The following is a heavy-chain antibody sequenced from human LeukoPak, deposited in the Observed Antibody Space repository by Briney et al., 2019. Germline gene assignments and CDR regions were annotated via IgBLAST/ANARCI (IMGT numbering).Heavy chain of an antibody. V-gene: IGHV1-69*13. Sequence: SVKVSCKASGGTFISYAISWVRQAPGQGLEWMGGIIPIFGTANYAQKFQGRVTITADESTSTAYMELSSLRSEDTAVYYCARLDPAKGGEQWPVGTFLDVWGQGTTVTVSS. CDR1: GGTFISYA. D-gene: IGHD6-19*01. CDR2: IIPIFGTA. CDR3: ARLDPAKGGEQWPVGTFLDV. J-gene: IGHJ6*02.